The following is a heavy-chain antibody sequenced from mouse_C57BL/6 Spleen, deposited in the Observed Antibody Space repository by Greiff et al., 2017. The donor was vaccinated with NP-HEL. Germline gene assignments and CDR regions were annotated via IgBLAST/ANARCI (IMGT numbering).Heavy chain of an antibody. V-gene: IGHV5-6*01. CDR3: ARHTDYGSSSWFAY. CDR2: ISSGGSYT. D-gene: IGHD1-1*01. CDR1: GFTFSSYG. J-gene: IGHJ3*01. Sequence: DVHLVESGGDLVKPGGSLKLSCAASGFTFSSYGMSWVRQTPDKRLEWVATISSGGSYTYYPDSVKGRFTISRDNAKNTLYLQMSSLKSEDTAMYYCARHTDYGSSSWFAYWGQGTLVTVSA.